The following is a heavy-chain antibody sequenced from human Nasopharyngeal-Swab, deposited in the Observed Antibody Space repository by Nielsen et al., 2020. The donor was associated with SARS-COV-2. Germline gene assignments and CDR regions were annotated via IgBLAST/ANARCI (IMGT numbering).Heavy chain of an antibody. CDR1: GYSFTSYW. Sequence: GESLKISCKGSGYSFTSYWIGWVRQMPGKGLEWMGIIYPGDSDTRYSPSFQGQVTISADKSISTAYLQWSSLKASDTAIYYCARRMRYCSGGSCYYYYYGMDVWGQGTTVTVSS. CDR3: ARRMRYCSGGSCYYYYYGMDV. CDR2: IYPGDSDT. J-gene: IGHJ6*02. D-gene: IGHD2-15*01. V-gene: IGHV5-51*01.